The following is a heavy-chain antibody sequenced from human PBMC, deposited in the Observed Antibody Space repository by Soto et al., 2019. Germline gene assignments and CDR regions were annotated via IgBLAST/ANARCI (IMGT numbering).Heavy chain of an antibody. CDR3: AKVPYGSGSAFDI. D-gene: IGHD1-26*01. V-gene: IGHV3-30*18. J-gene: IGHJ3*02. CDR1: GFTFSSYG. CDR2: ISYDGSNK. Sequence: QVQLVESGGGVVQPGRSLRLSCAASGFTFSSYGMHWVRRAPGKGLEWVAVISYDGSNKYYADSVKGRFTISRDNSKNTLYLQMNSLRAEDTAVYYCAKVPYGSGSAFDIWGQGTMVTVSS.